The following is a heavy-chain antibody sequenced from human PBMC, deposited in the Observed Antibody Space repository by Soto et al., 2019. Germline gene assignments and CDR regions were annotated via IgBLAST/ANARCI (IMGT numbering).Heavy chain of an antibody. CDR2: ISYDGSNK. V-gene: IGHV3-30-3*01. D-gene: IGHD6-19*01. Sequence: GGSLRLSCAASGFTFSSYAMHWVRQAPGKGLEWVAVISYDGSNKYYADSVKGRFTISRDNSKDTLYLQMNSLRAEDTAVYYCARAKWLVDAFDIWGQGTRVTVSS. J-gene: IGHJ3*02. CDR1: GFTFSSYA. CDR3: ARAKWLVDAFDI.